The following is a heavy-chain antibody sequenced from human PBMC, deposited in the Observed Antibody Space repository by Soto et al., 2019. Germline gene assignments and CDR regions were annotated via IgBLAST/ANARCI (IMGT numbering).Heavy chain of an antibody. CDR2: INHSGST. CDR1: GGSFSGYY. V-gene: IGHV4-34*01. Sequence: QVQLQQWGAGLLKPSETLSLTCAVYGGSFSGYYWSWIRQPPGKGLEWIGEINHSGSTNYNPSLKSRVTISVDTSKNQFSLKLSSVTAADTAVYYCARGGRVTTVIPLDYWGQGTLVTVSS. CDR3: ARGGRVTTVIPLDY. D-gene: IGHD4-17*01. J-gene: IGHJ4*02.